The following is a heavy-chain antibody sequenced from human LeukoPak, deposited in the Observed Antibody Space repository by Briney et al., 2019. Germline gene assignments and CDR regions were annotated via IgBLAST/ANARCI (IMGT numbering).Heavy chain of an antibody. J-gene: IGHJ4*02. V-gene: IGHV3-74*01. CDR1: GFTFNSYW. D-gene: IGHD1-14*01. CDR3: ARSNQADDY. CDR2: INPGGSSI. Sequence: GGSLRLSCAASGFTFNSYWMHWARQVPGKGLVWVSRINPGGSSIAYADSVKGRFTISRDNAKNTLYLQMDSLRAEDTAVYYCARSNQADDYWGQGTLVTVSS.